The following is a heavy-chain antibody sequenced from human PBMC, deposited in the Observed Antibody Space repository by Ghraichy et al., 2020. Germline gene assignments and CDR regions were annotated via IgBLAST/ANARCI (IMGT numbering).Heavy chain of an antibody. CDR2: IYHSGNT. V-gene: IGHV4-31*03. Sequence: LRLSCTVSGGSISSGGYYWNWIRQHPGKGLEWIGYIYHSGNTYYNPSLKSRVTISVDTSKNQFSLKLSSVTAADTAVYYGTRVSHYYDSSGQRWGIDYWGQGTLVTVPS. CDR3: TRVSHYYDSSGQRWGIDY. D-gene: IGHD3-22*01. CDR1: GGSISSGGYY. J-gene: IGHJ4*02.